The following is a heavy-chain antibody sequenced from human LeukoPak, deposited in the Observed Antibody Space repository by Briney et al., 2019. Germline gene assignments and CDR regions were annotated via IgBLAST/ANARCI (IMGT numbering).Heavy chain of an antibody. V-gene: IGHV4-30-2*02. Sequence: ASETLSLTCAVSGGSISSGGYSWSWIRQPPGKGLEWIGYIYHSGSTNYNPSLKSRVTISVDTSKNQFSLKLSSVTAADTAVYYCARLNGIAAAGTAYYGMDVWGQGTTVTVSS. J-gene: IGHJ6*02. CDR1: GGSISSGGYS. CDR2: IYHSGST. CDR3: ARLNGIAAAGTAYYGMDV. D-gene: IGHD6-13*01.